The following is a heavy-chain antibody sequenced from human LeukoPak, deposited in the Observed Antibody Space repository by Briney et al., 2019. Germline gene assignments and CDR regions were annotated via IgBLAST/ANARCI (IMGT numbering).Heavy chain of an antibody. CDR1: AYTLTELS. CDR3: AADRGDYSGSYWTAFDI. J-gene: IGHJ3*02. D-gene: IGHD1-26*01. CDR2: FDPEDGEI. V-gene: IGHV1-24*01. Sequence: ASVKVSFKVSAYTLTELSMHWVRQAPGKGLEWLGGFDPEDGEIIYAQKFQGRVTMSDDTSTDTAYMELGSLRSDDTAVYYCAADRGDYSGSYWTAFDIWGQGTMVTVSS.